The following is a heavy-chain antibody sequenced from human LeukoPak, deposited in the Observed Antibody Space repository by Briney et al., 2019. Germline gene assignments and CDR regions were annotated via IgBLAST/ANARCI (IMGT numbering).Heavy chain of an antibody. CDR2: LHASGST. Sequence: SETLSLTCTVSGGSISSYYWSWIRQPAGEGLEWIGRLHASGSTHYNPSLKSRVTMSVDTSKNQFSLKLSSVTAADTAVYYCARDFGYGDYFFDDWGQGTLVTVSS. J-gene: IGHJ4*02. D-gene: IGHD4-17*01. CDR3: ARDFGYGDYFFDD. V-gene: IGHV4-4*07. CDR1: GGSISSYY.